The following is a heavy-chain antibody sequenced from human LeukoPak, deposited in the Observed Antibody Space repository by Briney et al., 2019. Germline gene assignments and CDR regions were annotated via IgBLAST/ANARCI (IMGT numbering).Heavy chain of an antibody. CDR1: GFTFSSYW. Sequence: PGGSLRLSCAASGFTFSSYWMTWVRQAPGKGLEWVANIKQDGSEKYYVDSVKGRFTISRDNAKNSLYLQMNSLRADDTAVYYCARALQWLATDAFDIWGQGTMVTVSS. V-gene: IGHV3-7*01. CDR3: ARALQWLATDAFDI. CDR2: IKQDGSEK. D-gene: IGHD6-19*01. J-gene: IGHJ3*02.